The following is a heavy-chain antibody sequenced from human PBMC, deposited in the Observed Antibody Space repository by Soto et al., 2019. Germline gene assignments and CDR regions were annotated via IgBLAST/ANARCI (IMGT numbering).Heavy chain of an antibody. CDR1: GGSISSYY. Sequence: SETLSLTCTVSGGSISSYYWSWIRQPPGKGLEWIGYIYYSGSTNYNPSLKSRVTISVDTSKNQFSLKLSSVTAADTAVYYCARTYYDFWSGYYSYYYCYMDVWGKGTTVTVSS. CDR3: ARTYYDFWSGYYSYYYCYMDV. D-gene: IGHD3-3*01. CDR2: IYYSGST. V-gene: IGHV4-59*01. J-gene: IGHJ6*03.